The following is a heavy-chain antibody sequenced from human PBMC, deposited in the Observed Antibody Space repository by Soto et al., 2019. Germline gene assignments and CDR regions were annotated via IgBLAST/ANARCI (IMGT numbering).Heavy chain of an antibody. Sequence: EVQLLESGGGLVQPGGSLRLSCAASGFTFSKYAMSWVRLAPGKGLEWVSSISANGGITDYADSVKGRFTISRDNFQTILSLQMDSLTGDDTALYFCAKDKYTDSVRKVWFFDYWGRGTLVTVSS. CDR3: AKDKYTDSVRKVWFFDY. CDR2: ISANGGIT. V-gene: IGHV3-23*01. D-gene: IGHD2-15*01. J-gene: IGHJ2*01. CDR1: GFTFSKYA.